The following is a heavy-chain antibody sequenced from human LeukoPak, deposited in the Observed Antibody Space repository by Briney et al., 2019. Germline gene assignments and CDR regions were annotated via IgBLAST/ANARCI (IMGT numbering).Heavy chain of an antibody. Sequence: PGGSLRLSCAASGFTFSANFMSWVRQAPGKGLEWVSIMYSVGSTFYADSVKGRFTISRDPSKNSLDLQMDSLRVDDTAVYYCATDLSGYSYGFGGDLWGQGTLVTVSS. J-gene: IGHJ4*02. V-gene: IGHV3-66*01. CDR3: ATDLSGYSYGFGGDL. CDR2: MYSVGST. CDR1: GFTFSANF. D-gene: IGHD5-18*01.